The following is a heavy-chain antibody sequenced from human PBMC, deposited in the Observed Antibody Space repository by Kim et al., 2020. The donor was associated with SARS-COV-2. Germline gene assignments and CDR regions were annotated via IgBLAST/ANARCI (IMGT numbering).Heavy chain of an antibody. V-gene: IGHV3-48*02. Sequence: GGSLRLSCAASGFTFSRYSMNWVRQAPGKGLEWVSYISSSSSTIYYADSVKGRFTISRDNAKNSLYLQMNSLRDEDTAVYYCARERGYCSSTSCYPYGMDVWGQGTTVTVSS. CDR2: ISSSSSTI. D-gene: IGHD2-2*01. CDR1: GFTFSRYS. J-gene: IGHJ6*02. CDR3: ARERGYCSSTSCYPYGMDV.